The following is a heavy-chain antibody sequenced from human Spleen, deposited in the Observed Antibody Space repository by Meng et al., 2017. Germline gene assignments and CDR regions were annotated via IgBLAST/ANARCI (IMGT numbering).Heavy chain of an antibody. CDR2: INAGNGDT. Sequence: ASVKVSCKASGYSFSNYAMHWVRQAPGQRLEWMGWINAGNGDTKYSQKFQGRVTITRDTSASTTYMELGSLRSEDTAVYYCARERGQLMGGAGVATSFDPWGQGTLVTVS. J-gene: IGHJ5*02. V-gene: IGHV1-3*01. CDR1: GYSFSNYA. CDR3: ARERGQLMGGAGVATSFDP. D-gene: IGHD5-12*01.